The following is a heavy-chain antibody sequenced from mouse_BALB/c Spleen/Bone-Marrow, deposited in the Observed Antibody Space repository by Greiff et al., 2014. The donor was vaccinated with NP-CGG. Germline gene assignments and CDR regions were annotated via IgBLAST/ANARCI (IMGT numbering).Heavy chain of an antibody. CDR1: GYTFSSYW. CDR3: ARRGYDGAY. V-gene: IGHV1-9*01. D-gene: IGHD2-14*01. CDR2: ILPGSGST. Sequence: VQLQQSGAELMKPGASVEISCKATGYTFSSYWIEWVKQRPGHGLEWIGEILPGSGSTNYNEKFKGKATFTADTSSNTAYMQLSSRTSEDSSVYYCARRGYDGAYWGQGTLVTVSA. J-gene: IGHJ3*01.